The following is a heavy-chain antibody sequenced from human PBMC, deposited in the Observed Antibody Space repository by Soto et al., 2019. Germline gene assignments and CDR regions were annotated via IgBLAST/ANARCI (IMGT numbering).Heavy chain of an antibody. D-gene: IGHD3-16*02. Sequence: QITLKESGPTLVKPTQTLTLTCTFSGFSLSTSGVGVGWIRQPPGKALEWLALIYWDDDKRYSPSLKSRLTITKDTSKNQVVLTMTNMDPVDTATYYCAHLTHFYDYIWGSYRLRYYFDYWGQGTLVTVSS. CDR1: GFSLSTSGVG. CDR3: AHLTHFYDYIWGSYRLRYYFDY. J-gene: IGHJ4*02. CDR2: IYWDDDK. V-gene: IGHV2-5*02.